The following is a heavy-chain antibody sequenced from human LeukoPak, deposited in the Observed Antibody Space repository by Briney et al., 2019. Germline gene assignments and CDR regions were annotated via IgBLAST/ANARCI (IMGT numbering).Heavy chain of an antibody. CDR3: ARGHVYDFWSGYYLNWFDP. V-gene: IGHV4-34*01. D-gene: IGHD3-3*01. CDR2: INHSGST. CDR1: GGSFSGYY. J-gene: IGHJ5*02. Sequence: PSETLSLTCAVYGGSFSGYYWSWIRQPPGKGLEWIGEINHSGSTNYNPSLKSRVTISVDTSKNQFSLKLSSVTAADTAVYYCARGHVYDFWSGYYLNWFDPWGQGTLVTVSS.